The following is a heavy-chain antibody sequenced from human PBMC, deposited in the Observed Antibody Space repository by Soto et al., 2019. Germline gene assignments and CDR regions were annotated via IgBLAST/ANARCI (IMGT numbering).Heavy chain of an antibody. V-gene: IGHV3-23*01. Sequence: GGSLRLSCAASGFTFSSYAMSWVRQAPGKGLEWVSAISGSGGSTYYADSVKGRFTISRDNSKNTLYLQMNSLRAEDTAVYHCATYTTVTNAFDIWGQGTMVTVSS. D-gene: IGHD4-17*01. J-gene: IGHJ3*02. CDR1: GFTFSSYA. CDR2: ISGSGGST. CDR3: ATYTTVTNAFDI.